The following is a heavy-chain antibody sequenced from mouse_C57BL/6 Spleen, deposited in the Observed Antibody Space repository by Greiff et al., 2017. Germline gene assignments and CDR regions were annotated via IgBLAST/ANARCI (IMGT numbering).Heavy chain of an antibody. CDR1: GYSFTGYY. V-gene: IGHV1-42*01. Sequence: VQLQQSGPELVKPGASVKISCKASGYSFTGYYMNWVKQSPEKSLEWIGEINPRTGGTTYNQKFKAKATLTVDKSSSTAYMQLKSLTSEDSAVYYCARYEDYAMDYWGQGTSVTVSS. J-gene: IGHJ4*01. CDR2: INPRTGGT. D-gene: IGHD2-3*01. CDR3: ARYEDYAMDY.